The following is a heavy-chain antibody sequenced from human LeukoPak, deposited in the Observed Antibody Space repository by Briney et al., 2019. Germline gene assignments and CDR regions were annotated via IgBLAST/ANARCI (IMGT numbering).Heavy chain of an antibody. Sequence: PGGSLRLSCAGSGFTFSSYEMNWVRQAPGKGLEWVSYISSSTSTIYYADSVKGRFTISRDNAKNSLYLQMNSLRAEDTAVYYCARASYSSSWYSDTIDYWGQGTLVTVSS. CDR2: ISSSTSTI. CDR1: GFTFSSYE. CDR3: ARASYSSSWYSDTIDY. D-gene: IGHD6-13*01. V-gene: IGHV3-48*03. J-gene: IGHJ4*02.